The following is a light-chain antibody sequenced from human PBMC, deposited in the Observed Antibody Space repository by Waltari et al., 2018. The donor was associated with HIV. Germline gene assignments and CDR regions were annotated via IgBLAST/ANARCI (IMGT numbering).Light chain of an antibody. Sequence: QSVLTQPPSASGTPGQRVTISCYGSSSNSGSNYVYWYQQLPGTAPKLLIYRNNQRPSGVPDRFSGSKSGTSASLAISGLRSEDETNYYCAAWDDSLSGLVFGGGTKLTVL. CDR2: RNN. CDR1: SSNSGSNY. V-gene: IGLV1-47*01. J-gene: IGLJ3*02. CDR3: AAWDDSLSGLV.